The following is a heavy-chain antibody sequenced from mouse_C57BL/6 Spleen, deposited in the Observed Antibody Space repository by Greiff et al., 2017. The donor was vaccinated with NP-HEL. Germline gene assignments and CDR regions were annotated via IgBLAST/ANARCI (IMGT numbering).Heavy chain of an antibody. CDR2: IYPSDSET. Sequence: QVQLQQPGAELARPGSSVKLSCKASGYTFTSYWMHWVKQRPIQGLEWIGNIYPSDSETYYNQKFKDKATLTVDKSSSTAYMQLSSLTSEASAVYSGARGDCDCGEFGYWGQGTLVTASA. CDR3: ARGDCDCGEFGY. V-gene: IGHV1-52*01. CDR1: GYTFTSYW. J-gene: IGHJ3*01. D-gene: IGHD2-4*01.